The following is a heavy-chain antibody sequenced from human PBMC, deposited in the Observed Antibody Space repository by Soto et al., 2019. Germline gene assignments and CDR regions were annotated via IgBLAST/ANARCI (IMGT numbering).Heavy chain of an antibody. D-gene: IGHD2-2*01. CDR2: IYSGGST. Sequence: GGSLRLSCAASGFTVSSNYMSWVRQAPGKGLEWVSVIYSGGSTYYADSVKGRFTISRDNSKNTLYLQMNSLRAEDTAVYYCARDTPLGYCSSTSCSRGQGTLVTVSS. CDR3: ARDTPLGYCSSTSCS. CDR1: GFTVSSNY. J-gene: IGHJ4*02. V-gene: IGHV3-66*01.